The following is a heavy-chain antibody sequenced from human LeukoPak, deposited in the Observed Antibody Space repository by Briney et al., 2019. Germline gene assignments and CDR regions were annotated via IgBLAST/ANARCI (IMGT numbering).Heavy chain of an antibody. D-gene: IGHD3-22*01. J-gene: IGHJ4*02. CDR3: AREGKDPYDSSGYYLY. CDR2: INHSGST. Sequence: PSETLSLTCAVYGGSFSGYYWSWIRQPPGKGLEWIGEINHSGSTNYNPSLKSRVTISVDTSKNQFSLKLSSVTAADTAVYYCAREGKDPYDSSGYYLYWGQGTLVTVSS. V-gene: IGHV4-34*01. CDR1: GGSFSGYY.